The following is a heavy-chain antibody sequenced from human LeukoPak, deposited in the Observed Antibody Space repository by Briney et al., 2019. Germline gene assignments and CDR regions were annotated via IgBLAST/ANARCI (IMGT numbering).Heavy chain of an antibody. CDR1: GFTFSSPG. Sequence: AGSLTLTCAAYGFTFSSPGMHWVRQAPGKGLGWVAVISYDGSNKYYADSVKGRFTISRDNAKNSLYLQMNSLRAEDTAVYYCARDCGGGSCYGPYDAFDIWGQGTMVTVSS. D-gene: IGHD2-15*01. J-gene: IGHJ3*02. CDR3: ARDCGGGSCYGPYDAFDI. V-gene: IGHV3-30*03. CDR2: ISYDGSNK.